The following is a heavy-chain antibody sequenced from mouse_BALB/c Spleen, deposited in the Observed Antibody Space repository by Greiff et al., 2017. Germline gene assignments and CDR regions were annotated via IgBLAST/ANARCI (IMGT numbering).Heavy chain of an antibody. CDR3: AHYYGSSLFDY. Sequence: ESGPGLVKPSQSLSLTCSVTGYSITSGYYWNWIRQFPGNKLEWMGYISYDGSNNYNPSLKNRISITRDTSKNQFFLKLNSVTTEDTATYYCAHYYGSSLFDYWGQGTTLTVSS. V-gene: IGHV3-6*02. CDR1: GYSITSGYY. D-gene: IGHD1-1*01. CDR2: ISYDGSN. J-gene: IGHJ2*01.